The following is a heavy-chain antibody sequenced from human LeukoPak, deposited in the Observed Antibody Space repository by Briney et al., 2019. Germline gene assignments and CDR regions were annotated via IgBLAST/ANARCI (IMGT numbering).Heavy chain of an antibody. D-gene: IGHD6-19*01. Sequence: HPGGSLRLSCAASGFTFSNSWMHWVRQAPGKGLVWISLINTDGSTTIYADSVKGRFTISGDNAKNTLYLQMNSLRPEDTAVYYCARREGSGWYYFDYWGQGTLVTVSS. CDR3: ARREGSGWYYFDY. CDR2: INTDGSTT. J-gene: IGHJ4*02. CDR1: GFTFSNSW. V-gene: IGHV3-74*01.